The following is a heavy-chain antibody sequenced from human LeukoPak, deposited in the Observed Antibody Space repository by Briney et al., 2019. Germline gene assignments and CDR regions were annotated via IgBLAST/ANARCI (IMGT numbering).Heavy chain of an antibody. Sequence: PGGSLRLSCAASGFTFSSYAMSWVRQAPGKGLEWVSAISGSGGSTYYADSVKGRFTISRDNSKNTLYLQMNSLRAEDTAVYYCAKYYYDSSGYPYPFDYWGQGTPVTISS. CDR1: GFTFSSYA. D-gene: IGHD3-22*01. CDR2: ISGSGGST. J-gene: IGHJ4*02. CDR3: AKYYYDSSGYPYPFDY. V-gene: IGHV3-23*01.